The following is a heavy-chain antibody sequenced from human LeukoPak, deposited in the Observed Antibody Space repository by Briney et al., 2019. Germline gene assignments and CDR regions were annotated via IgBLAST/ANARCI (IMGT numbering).Heavy chain of an antibody. D-gene: IGHD1-26*01. CDR1: GYTFTDYY. J-gene: IGHJ4*02. V-gene: IGHV1-2*02. Sequence: ASVKVSCKASGYTFTDYYMHWVRQAPGQGLEWMGWINPNSGGTNYAQKFQGRVTMTRDTPISTAYMELSRLTSDDSAVHYCARDRSAGRDLDYWGQGTLVTDSS. CDR2: INPNSGGT. CDR3: ARDRSAGRDLDY.